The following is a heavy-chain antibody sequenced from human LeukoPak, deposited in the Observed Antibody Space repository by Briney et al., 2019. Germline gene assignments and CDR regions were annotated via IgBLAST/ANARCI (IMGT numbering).Heavy chain of an antibody. V-gene: IGHV1-45*02. CDR1: GYTFTYRY. J-gene: IGHJ3*02. CDR3: ATWSGYDFWGGSSHAFDI. Sequence: SVKVSCKASGYTFTYRYLHWVRQAPGQALEWMGWITPFNGNTNYAQKFQDRVTITRDRSMSTAYMELSSLRSEDTAMYYCATWSGYDFWGGSSHAFDIWGQGTMVTVSS. CDR2: ITPFNGNT. D-gene: IGHD3-3*01.